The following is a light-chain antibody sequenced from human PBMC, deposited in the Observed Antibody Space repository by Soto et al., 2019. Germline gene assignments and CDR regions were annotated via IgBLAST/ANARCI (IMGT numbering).Light chain of an antibody. Sequence: EIVLTQSPGTLSLSPGERATLSCRASQSVSSNNLAWYQQRPGQAPRVVIYGASTRATGIPERFSGSGSGTDFTLTISRLEPEDFAVYYCQQYGSSPFTFGPGTKVVIK. V-gene: IGKV3-20*01. CDR2: GAS. J-gene: IGKJ3*01. CDR3: QQYGSSPFT. CDR1: QSVSSNN.